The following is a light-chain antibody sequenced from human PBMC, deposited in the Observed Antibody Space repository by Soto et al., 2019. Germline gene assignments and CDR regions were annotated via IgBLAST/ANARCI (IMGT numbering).Light chain of an antibody. Sequence: QSALTQPASVSGSPGQSITISCTGTSSDVGGYNYVSWYQQHPGKAPKLMIYEVSNRPSGVSNRFSGSKSGNTASLTISGLQAEDEADYYCSSYTTPSTGFGTGTKLTVL. CDR2: EVS. J-gene: IGLJ1*01. CDR1: SSDVGGYNY. CDR3: SSYTTPSTG. V-gene: IGLV2-14*01.